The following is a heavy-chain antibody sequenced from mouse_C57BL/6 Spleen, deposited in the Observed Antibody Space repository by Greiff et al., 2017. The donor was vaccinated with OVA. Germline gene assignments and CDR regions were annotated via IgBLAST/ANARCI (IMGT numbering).Heavy chain of an antibody. Sequence: EVQLQQSGPELVKPGASVKISCKASGYSFTGYYMNWVKQSPEKSLEWIGEINPSTGGTTYNQKFKAKATLTVDKSSSTAYMQLKSLTSEDSAVYYCARFLRDYAMDYWGQGTSVTVSS. J-gene: IGHJ4*01. CDR2: INPSTGGT. CDR1: GYSFTGYY. V-gene: IGHV1-42*01. CDR3: ARFLRDYAMDY.